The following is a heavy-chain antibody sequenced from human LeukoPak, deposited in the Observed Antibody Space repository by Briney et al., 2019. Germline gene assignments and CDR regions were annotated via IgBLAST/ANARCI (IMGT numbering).Heavy chain of an antibody. V-gene: IGHV3-21*01. CDR2: ISSSSSYI. Sequence: GGSLRLSCAASGFTFSSYSMNWVRQAPGKGLEWVSSISSSSSYIYYADSVKGRFTISRDNAKNSLYLQMNSLRAEDTAVYYCAGGSSWLHYFDYWGQGTLVTVSS. CDR3: AGGSSWLHYFDY. CDR1: GFTFSSYS. J-gene: IGHJ4*02. D-gene: IGHD6-13*01.